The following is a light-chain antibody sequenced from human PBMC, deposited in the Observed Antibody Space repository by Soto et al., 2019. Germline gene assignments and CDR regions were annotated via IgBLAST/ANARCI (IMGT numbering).Light chain of an antibody. J-gene: IGKJ1*01. CDR1: QSIAKY. Sequence: DIQMTQSPSSLSASVGDRVTITCRASQSIAKYLTWYQQKPEKAPKLLIHSASTLQSGVPARFSGGGTGTDFTLTIDSLQPEDFATYYCQQNYSIPGTFGQGTKVDIK. CDR3: QQNYSIPGT. V-gene: IGKV1-39*01. CDR2: SAS.